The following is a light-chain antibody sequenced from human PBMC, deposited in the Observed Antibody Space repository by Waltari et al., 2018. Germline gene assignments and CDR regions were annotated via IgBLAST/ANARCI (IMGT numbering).Light chain of an antibody. CDR1: QSLFYSSNNKNY. V-gene: IGKV4-1*01. CDR2: WAS. Sequence: DIVMTQSPDSLAVSLGDRATINCTSSQSLFYSSNNKNYVAWDQQQPGQPPKLRIYWASTREAGVPDRVRGSGSGTDFTLTISSLKAEDVAVYFCQQYYTTPRTFGPGTKVEI. J-gene: IGKJ1*01. CDR3: QQYYTTPRT.